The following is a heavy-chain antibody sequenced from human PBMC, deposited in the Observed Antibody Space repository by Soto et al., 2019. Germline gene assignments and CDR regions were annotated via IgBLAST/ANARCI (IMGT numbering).Heavy chain of an antibody. V-gene: IGHV3-21*01. Sequence: GGSLRLSCAASGFTFSSYSMNWVRQAPGKGLEWVSSISSSSSYIYYADSVKGRFTISRDNAKNSLYLQMNSLRAEDTAVYYCARDTAYYYGSGSPEYYYYYGMDVWGQGTTVTVSS. J-gene: IGHJ6*02. CDR3: ARDTAYYYGSGSPEYYYYYGMDV. CDR2: ISSSSSYI. CDR1: GFTFSSYS. D-gene: IGHD3-10*01.